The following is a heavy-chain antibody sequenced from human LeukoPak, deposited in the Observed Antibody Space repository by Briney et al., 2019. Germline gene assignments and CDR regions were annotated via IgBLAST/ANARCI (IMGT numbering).Heavy chain of an antibody. CDR2: INHSGST. V-gene: IGHV4-34*01. CDR3: AREEARVDY. Sequence: PSETLSLTCAVYGGSFSGYYWSWIRQPPGKGLEWIGEINHSGSTNYNPSLKSRVTISVDTPKNQFSLKLSSVTAADTAVYYCAREEARVDYWGQGTLVTVSS. CDR1: GGSFSGYY. J-gene: IGHJ4*02.